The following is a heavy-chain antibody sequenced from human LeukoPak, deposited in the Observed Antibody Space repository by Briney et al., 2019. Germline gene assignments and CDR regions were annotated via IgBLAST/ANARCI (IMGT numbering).Heavy chain of an antibody. Sequence: GGSLRLSCAASGFTFSSYSMNWVRQAPGKGLEWVSSISSSSSYIYYADSVKGRFTISRDNAKNSLYLQMNSLRAEDTAVNYCARVYNWNDSDYWGQGTLVTVSS. V-gene: IGHV3-21*01. J-gene: IGHJ4*02. CDR3: ARVYNWNDSDY. CDR2: ISSSSSYI. D-gene: IGHD1-20*01. CDR1: GFTFSSYS.